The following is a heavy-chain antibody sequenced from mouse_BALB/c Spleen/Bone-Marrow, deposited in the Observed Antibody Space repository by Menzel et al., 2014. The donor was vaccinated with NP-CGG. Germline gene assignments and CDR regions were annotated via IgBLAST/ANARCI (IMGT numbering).Heavy chain of an antibody. CDR3: TRLPH. J-gene: IGHJ4*01. CDR1: GYTFTSYY. Sequence: QVQLQQSGAELVKPGASVKLSCKVSGYTFTSYYMYWVKQRPGQGLEWIGEINPSNGGTNFNEKFKSRATLTVDKSSSTAYMQLSSLTSEDSAVYYCTRLPHWGQGTSVTVSS. D-gene: IGHD5-1*01. V-gene: IGHV1S81*02. CDR2: INPSNGGT.